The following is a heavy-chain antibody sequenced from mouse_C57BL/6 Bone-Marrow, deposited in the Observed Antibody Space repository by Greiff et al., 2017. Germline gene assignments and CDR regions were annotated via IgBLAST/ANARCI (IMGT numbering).Heavy chain of an antibody. CDR2: IDPENGDT. Sequence: VQLQQSGAELVRPGASVKLSCTASGFNIKDDYMHWVKQRPEQGLEWIGWIDPENGDTEYASKFQGKATITADTSSNTAYLQLSSLTSEDTAVYYCTTGMITTGGYFDDWGQGTTLTVSS. CDR1: GFNIKDDY. V-gene: IGHV14-4*01. J-gene: IGHJ2*01. CDR3: TTGMITTGGYFDD. D-gene: IGHD2-4*01.